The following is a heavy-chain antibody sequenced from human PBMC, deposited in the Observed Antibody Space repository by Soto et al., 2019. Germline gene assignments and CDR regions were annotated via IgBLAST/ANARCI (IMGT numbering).Heavy chain of an antibody. CDR1: GFTFSSYW. Sequence: GSLRLSCAASGFTFSSYWMSWVRQAPGKGLELVANIKQDGSEKYYVDSVKGRFTISRDNAKNSLYLQMNSLRAEDTAVYYCARGEGGYDSSGYYGWYYFDYWGQGTLVTVSS. CDR2: IKQDGSEK. J-gene: IGHJ4*02. V-gene: IGHV3-7*03. D-gene: IGHD3-22*01. CDR3: ARGEGGYDSSGYYGWYYFDY.